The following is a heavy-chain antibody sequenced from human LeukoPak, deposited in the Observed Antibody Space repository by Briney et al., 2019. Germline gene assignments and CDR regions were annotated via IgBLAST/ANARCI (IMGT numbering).Heavy chain of an antibody. Sequence: SETLSLTCAVSGGSISSGGYSWSWIRQPPGKGLEWIGYIYHSGSTYYNPSLKSRVTISVGRSKNQFSLKLSSVTAADTAVYYCARGAARPYWYFDLWGRGTLVTVSS. CDR1: GGSISSGGYS. CDR2: IYHSGST. J-gene: IGHJ2*01. V-gene: IGHV4-30-2*01. CDR3: ARGAARPYWYFDL. D-gene: IGHD6-6*01.